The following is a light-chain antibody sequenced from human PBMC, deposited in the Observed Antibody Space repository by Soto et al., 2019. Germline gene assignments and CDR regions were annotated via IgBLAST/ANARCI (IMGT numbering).Light chain of an antibody. CDR2: DIS. CDR3: QQYNSWALT. Sequence: ETVMTQSPATLSVSPGERATLSCRASQSVSSNLAWYQQKPGQPPRLLIYDISTRATGIPTRFSGSGSGTEFTLTIGSLQSEDCAVYYCQQYNSWALTCGGGTKVEIK. V-gene: IGKV3D-15*01. J-gene: IGKJ4*01. CDR1: QSVSSN.